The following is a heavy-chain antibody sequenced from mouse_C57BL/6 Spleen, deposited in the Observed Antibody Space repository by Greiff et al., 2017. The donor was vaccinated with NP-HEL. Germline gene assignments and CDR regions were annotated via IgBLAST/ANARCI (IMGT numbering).Heavy chain of an antibody. CDR1: GYTFTSYW. V-gene: IGHV1-52*01. D-gene: IGHD3-2*02. CDR2: IDPSDSET. J-gene: IGHJ3*01. Sequence: VQLQQPGAELVRPGSSVNLSCKASGYTFTSYWMHWVKQRPIQGLEWIGNIDPSDSETHYNQKFKNKATLTVDKSSSTAYIQLSSLTSEDSAVYFCALRGSSGLAYWGQGTLVTVSA. CDR3: ALRGSSGLAY.